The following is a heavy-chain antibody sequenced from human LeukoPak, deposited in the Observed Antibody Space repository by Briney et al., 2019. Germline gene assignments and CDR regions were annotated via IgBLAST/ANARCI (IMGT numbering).Heavy chain of an antibody. J-gene: IGHJ4*02. CDR3: AAGGAPGRFDY. CDR1: GFTVSSNY. D-gene: IGHD6-13*01. CDR2: ISSGSSAI. Sequence: GGSLRLSCAASGFTVSSNYMSWVRQAPGKGLEWVSFISSGSSAIYHADSVKGRFTISRDNAKNSLFLQMNSLRAEDTAVYYCAAGGAPGRFDYWGRGAPVTVSS. V-gene: IGHV3-48*04.